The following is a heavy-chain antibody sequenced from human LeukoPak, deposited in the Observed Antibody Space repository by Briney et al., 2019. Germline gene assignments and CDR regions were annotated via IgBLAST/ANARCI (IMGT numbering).Heavy chain of an antibody. D-gene: IGHD3-3*01. CDR2: IYYSGST. CDR1: GVSISSSSYY. Sequence: SETLSLTCTVSGVSISSSSYYWGWIRHPPGKGLEWIGSIYYSGSTYYSPSLKSRVTISVDRYKHQFSLKLSSVTDADTDVYYCARCGYYDFWSGYNPATFDYWGQGTLVTVSS. V-gene: IGHV4-39*01. J-gene: IGHJ4*02. CDR3: ARCGYYDFWSGYNPATFDY.